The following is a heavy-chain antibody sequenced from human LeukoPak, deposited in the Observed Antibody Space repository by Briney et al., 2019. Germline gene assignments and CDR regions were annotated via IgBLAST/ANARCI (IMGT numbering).Heavy chain of an antibody. CDR3: ARGEPMGSY. D-gene: IGHD3-10*01. CDR1: GFTFSTYW. V-gene: IGHV3-7*01. Sequence: PGGSLRLSCAASGFTFSTYWMHWVRQAPGKGLEWVANINQGGSEKHYVDSVKGRFTISRDNAKNSLYLQMNSLRAEDTAVYYCARGEPMGSYWGQGTLVSISS. J-gene: IGHJ4*02. CDR2: INQGGSEK.